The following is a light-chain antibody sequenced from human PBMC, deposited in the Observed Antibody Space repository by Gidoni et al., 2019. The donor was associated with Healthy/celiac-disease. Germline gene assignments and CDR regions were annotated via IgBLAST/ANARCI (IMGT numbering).Light chain of an antibody. V-gene: IGKV2-28*01. J-gene: IGKJ4*01. CDR3: MQALQTPRGT. Sequence: DIVMTQSPLSLPVTPGEPASISCRSSQSLLHSNGYNYLDWYLQKPGQSPQLLIYLGSNRASGVPDRFSGSGSGTDFTLKISRVEAEDVGVYYCMQALQTPRGTFXGXTKVEIK. CDR1: QSLLHSNGYNY. CDR2: LGS.